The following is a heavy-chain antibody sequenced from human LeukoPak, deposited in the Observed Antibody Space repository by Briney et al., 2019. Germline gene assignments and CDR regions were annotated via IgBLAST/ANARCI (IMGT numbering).Heavy chain of an antibody. D-gene: IGHD3-22*01. J-gene: IGHJ4*02. CDR3: VAESYYYDSSDNY. CDR1: GGSISSYY. V-gene: IGHV4-59*08. Sequence: SETLSLTCTVSGGSISSYYWSWIRQPPGKGLEWIGYIYYSGSTNYNPSLKSRVTISVDTSTSQFSLKLSSVTAADTAVYYCVAESYYYDSSDNYWGQGTLVTVSS. CDR2: IYYSGST.